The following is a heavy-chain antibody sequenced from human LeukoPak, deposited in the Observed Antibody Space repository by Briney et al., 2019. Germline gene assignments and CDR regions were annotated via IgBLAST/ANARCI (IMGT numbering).Heavy chain of an antibody. V-gene: IGHV3-64*01. Sequence: GGSLRLSCAASGFTFSSYAMHWVRQAPGKGLEYVSAISSNGDSTYYANSLKGRFTISRDNSKSTLYLQMGSLRPEDMAVYYCARGRYFNYYMDVWGIGTTVTVSS. D-gene: IGHD3-9*01. CDR3: ARGRYFNYYMDV. CDR1: GFTFSSYA. J-gene: IGHJ6*03. CDR2: ISSNGDST.